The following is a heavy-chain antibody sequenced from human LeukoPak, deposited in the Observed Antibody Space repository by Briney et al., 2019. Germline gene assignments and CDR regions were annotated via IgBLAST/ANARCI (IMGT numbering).Heavy chain of an antibody. V-gene: IGHV3-74*01. CDR1: RFTFRGYG. Sequence: PGGSLRLSCAASRFTFRGYGMHWVRQAPGKGLVWVSRINTDGSSTSCADSVKGRFTISRDNTKNTLYLEMNSLRAEDTAVYYCARGNYHAMDVWGQGTTVTVSS. CDR3: ARGNYHAMDV. CDR2: INTDGSST. J-gene: IGHJ6*02. D-gene: IGHD5-24*01.